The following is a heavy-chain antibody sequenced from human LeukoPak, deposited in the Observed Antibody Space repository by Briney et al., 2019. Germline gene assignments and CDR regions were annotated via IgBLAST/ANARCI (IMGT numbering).Heavy chain of an antibody. CDR3: AKARSGYDFDY. D-gene: IGHD5-12*01. J-gene: IGHJ4*02. CDR2: ISGSAGST. CDR1: GFTFSSYG. V-gene: IGHV3-23*01. Sequence: GGSLRLSCAASGFTFSSYGMSWVRQAPGKWLEWVSGISGSAGSTYYADSVKGWFTISRDNSKNTLYLQMSSLRAEDTAVYHCAKARSGYDFDYWGQGTLVTVSS.